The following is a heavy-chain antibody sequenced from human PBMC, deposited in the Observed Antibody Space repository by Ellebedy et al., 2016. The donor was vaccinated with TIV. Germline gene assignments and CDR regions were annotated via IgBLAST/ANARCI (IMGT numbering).Heavy chain of an antibody. D-gene: IGHD3-10*01. J-gene: IGHJ4*02. V-gene: IGHV4-31*03. Sequence: MPSETLSLTCTLSGGSITSEAYYWSWIRQYPGNGLEWIGFSDYSGSTNYNASLKGRVEISIDKSTNQFSLKLTSVTAADTAVYFCARGGSTVRGVIGYWGQGTLVTVSS. CDR1: GGSITSEAYY. CDR3: ARGGSTVRGVIGY. CDR2: SDYSGST.